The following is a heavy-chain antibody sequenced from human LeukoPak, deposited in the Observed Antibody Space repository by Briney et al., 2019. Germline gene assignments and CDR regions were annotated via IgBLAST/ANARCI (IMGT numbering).Heavy chain of an antibody. CDR1: GFTFSSYA. J-gene: IGHJ3*02. D-gene: IGHD6-13*01. CDR2: ISYDGSNK. CDR3: ARERSSSWYRDAFDI. V-gene: IGHV3-30-3*01. Sequence: PGGSLRLSCAASGFTFSSYAMHWVRQAPGKGLEWVAVISYDGSNKYYADSVKGRFTISRDNSKNTLYLQMNSLRAEDTAVYYCARERSSSWYRDAFDIWGQGTMVTVSS.